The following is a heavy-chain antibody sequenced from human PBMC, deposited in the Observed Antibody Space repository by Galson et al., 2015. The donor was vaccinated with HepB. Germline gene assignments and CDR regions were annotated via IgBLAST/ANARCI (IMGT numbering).Heavy chain of an antibody. Sequence: SLRLSCAASGFTVSSNYMSWVRQAPGKGLEWVSVIYSGGSTYYADSVKGRFTISRDNSKNTLYLQMNSLRAEDTAVYYCASPSIAARRPSYYYGMDVWGQGTTVTVSS. CDR1: GFTVSSNY. D-gene: IGHD6-6*01. CDR3: ASPSIAARRPSYYYGMDV. V-gene: IGHV3-66*02. J-gene: IGHJ6*02. CDR2: IYSGGST.